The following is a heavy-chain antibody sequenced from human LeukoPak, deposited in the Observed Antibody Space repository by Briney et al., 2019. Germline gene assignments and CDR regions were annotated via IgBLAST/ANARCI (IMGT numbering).Heavy chain of an antibody. CDR2: ISGDGGST. Sequence: GVSLRLSCAASGFTFDDYAMHWVRQAPGKGLEGVSLISGDGGSTYYADSVKGRFTISRDNSKNSLYLQMNSLRTEDTALYYCASIAVAGTANFDYWGQGTLVTVSS. V-gene: IGHV3-43*02. D-gene: IGHD6-19*01. J-gene: IGHJ4*02. CDR3: ASIAVAGTANFDY. CDR1: GFTFDDYA.